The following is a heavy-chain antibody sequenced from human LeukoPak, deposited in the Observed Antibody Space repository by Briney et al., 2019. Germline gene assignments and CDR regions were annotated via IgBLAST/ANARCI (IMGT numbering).Heavy chain of an antibody. V-gene: IGHV3-33*01. Sequence: PGGSLRLSCAASGFTFSSYSMHWVRQAPGKGLEWVTLIWFDGSNEYYADSVKGRFTISRDNSKNTVYLQMNRLRAEDTAVYYCARAPPVVTPYFDYWGQGTLVTVSS. CDR1: GFTFSSYS. CDR2: IWFDGSNE. J-gene: IGHJ4*02. CDR3: ARAPPVVTPYFDY. D-gene: IGHD4-23*01.